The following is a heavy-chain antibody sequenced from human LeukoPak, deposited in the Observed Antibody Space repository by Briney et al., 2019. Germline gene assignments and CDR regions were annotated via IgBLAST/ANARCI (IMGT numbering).Heavy chain of an antibody. J-gene: IGHJ4*02. CDR3: AKDIYARGAVGAFDY. V-gene: IGHV3-43*01. D-gene: IGHD1-26*01. CDR1: GFTFDDYT. CDR2: ISWDGDST. Sequence: GGSLRLSCAASGFTFDDYTMHWVRQAPGKGLEWVSLISWDGDSTYYADSVKGRFTISRDNSKNSLFLQMNSLRTEDTALYFCAKDIYARGAVGAFDYWGQGTLVTVSS.